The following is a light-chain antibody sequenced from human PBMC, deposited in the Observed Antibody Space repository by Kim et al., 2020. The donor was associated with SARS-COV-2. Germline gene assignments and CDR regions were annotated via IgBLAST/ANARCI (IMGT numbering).Light chain of an antibody. CDR2: AVS. J-gene: IGLJ3*02. V-gene: IGLV2-14*04. CDR1: SSDIGDYKD. CDR3: SSYTRSGTLYVV. Sequence: SSTISCAGSSSDIGDYKDVSWYQQHPGKAPKLIISAVSDRPSGISNRFSGSKSGNTASLTISRLQAEDEADYYCSSYTRSGTLYVVFGGGTQLTVL.